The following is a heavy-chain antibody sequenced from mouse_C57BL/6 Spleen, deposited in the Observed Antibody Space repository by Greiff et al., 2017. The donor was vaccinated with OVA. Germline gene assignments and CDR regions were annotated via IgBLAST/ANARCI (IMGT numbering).Heavy chain of an antibody. Sequence: DVKLVESVAELVRPGASVKLSCTASGFNIKNTYMHWVKQRPEQGLEWIGRIDPANGNTKYAPKFQGKATITADTSSNTAYLQLSSLTSEDTAIYYCAQTDYYGSSYRFAYWGQGTLVTVSA. CDR2: IDPANGNT. J-gene: IGHJ3*01. D-gene: IGHD1-1*01. V-gene: IGHV14-3*01. CDR1: GFNIKNTY. CDR3: AQTDYYGSSYRFAY.